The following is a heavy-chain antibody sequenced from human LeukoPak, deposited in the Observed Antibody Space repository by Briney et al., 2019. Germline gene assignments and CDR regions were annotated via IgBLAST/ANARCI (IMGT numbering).Heavy chain of an antibody. V-gene: IGHV4-59*01. J-gene: IGHJ5*02. CDR3: ARVVRGAVTSNCFDP. D-gene: IGHD4-17*01. CDR1: GGSINDYY. Sequence: SETLSLTCTVSGGSINDYYWTWIRQAPGKGLEWIGYISNSGTTDYNPSLKSRVTMSVDTSNNAFSLRLTSVTAADTAMYYCARVVRGAVTSNCFDPWGQGTLVTVSS. CDR2: ISNSGTT.